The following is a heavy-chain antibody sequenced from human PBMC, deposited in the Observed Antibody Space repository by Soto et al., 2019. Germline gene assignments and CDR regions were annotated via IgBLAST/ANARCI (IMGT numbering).Heavy chain of an antibody. CDR1: GFTFSSYG. Sequence: PGGSLRLSCAASGFTFSSYGMHRVRQAPGKGLERVAVISYDGSNKYYADSVKGRFTISRDNSKNTLYLQMNSLRAEDTAVYYCAKDLIVVVPAAPADHYYYYYGMEVWGQGTTVTVSS. CDR2: ISYDGSNK. J-gene: IGHJ6*02. CDR3: AKDLIVVVPAAPADHYYYYYGMEV. V-gene: IGHV3-30*18. D-gene: IGHD2-2*01.